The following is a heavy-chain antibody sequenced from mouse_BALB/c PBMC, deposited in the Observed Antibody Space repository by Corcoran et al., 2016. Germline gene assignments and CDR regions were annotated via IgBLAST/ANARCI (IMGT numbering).Heavy chain of an antibody. CDR3: ARSSYYNAMDY. CDR2: IYWDDDK. J-gene: IGHJ4*01. V-gene: IGHV8-12*01. D-gene: IGHD2-12*01. Sequence: QVTLKESGPGILQPSQTLSLTCSFSGFSLSTSGMGVSGIRQPSGKGLEWLAHIYWDDDKRYNPSLKSRLTIYKDTSSNQVFLKITSVDTADTATYYCARSSYYNAMDYWGQGTSVTVS. CDR1: GFSLSTSGMG.